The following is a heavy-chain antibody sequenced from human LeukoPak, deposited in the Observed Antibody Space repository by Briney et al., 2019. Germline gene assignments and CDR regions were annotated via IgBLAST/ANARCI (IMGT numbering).Heavy chain of an antibody. D-gene: IGHD6-13*01. CDR1: GYTFTSYY. CDR3: AREGIAAAGGFDP. V-gene: IGHV1-46*01. CDR2: INPSGGST. J-gene: IGHJ5*02. Sequence: ASVKVSCKESGYTFTSYYMHWVRQAPGQGLEWMGIINPSGGSTSYAQKFQGRGTMTRDTSTSTVYMELSSLRSEDTAVYYCAREGIAAAGGFDPWGQGTLVTVSS.